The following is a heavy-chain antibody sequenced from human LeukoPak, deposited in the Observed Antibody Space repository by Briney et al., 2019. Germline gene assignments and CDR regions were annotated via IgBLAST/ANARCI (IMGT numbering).Heavy chain of an antibody. CDR1: GGSISSYY. D-gene: IGHD3-10*01. CDR2: IYYSGGT. Sequence: SETLSLTCTVSGGSISSYYWSWIRQPPGKGLEWIGYIYYSGGTNYNPALKSRVTISVDTSKNQFSLKLSSVTAVDTAVYYCARSSGSGSYYNFDYWGQGTLVTVSS. V-gene: IGHV4-59*01. J-gene: IGHJ4*02. CDR3: ARSSGSGSYYNFDY.